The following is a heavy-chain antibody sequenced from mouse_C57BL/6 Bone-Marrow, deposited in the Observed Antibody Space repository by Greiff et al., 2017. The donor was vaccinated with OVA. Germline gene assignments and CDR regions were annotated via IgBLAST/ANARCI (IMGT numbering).Heavy chain of an antibody. CDR1: GYTFTSYW. CDR2: INPSSGYT. J-gene: IGHJ3*01. Sequence: QVQLQQSGAELAKPGASVKLSCKASGYTFTSYWMHWVKQRPGQGLEWIGYINPSSGYTKYNQKFKDKATLPADKSSSTAYMQLSSLTYEDSAVYYCTRLNGSSLAWFAYWGQGTLVTVSA. CDR3: TRLNGSSLAWFAY. V-gene: IGHV1-7*01. D-gene: IGHD1-1*01.